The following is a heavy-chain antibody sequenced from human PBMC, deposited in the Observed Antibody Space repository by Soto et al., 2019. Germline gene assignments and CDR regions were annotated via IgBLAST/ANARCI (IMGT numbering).Heavy chain of an antibody. J-gene: IGHJ4*02. D-gene: IGHD7-27*01. CDR1: GFTFGDYA. CDR3: TRDRDWGSDYFDY. V-gene: IGHV3-49*04. Sequence: GGSLRLSCTASGFTFGDYAMSWVRQAPGKGLEWVGFIRSKAYGGTTEYAASVKGRFTISRDDSKSIAYLQMNSLKTEDTAVYYCTRDRDWGSDYFDYWGQGTLVTVSS. CDR2: IRSKAYGGTT.